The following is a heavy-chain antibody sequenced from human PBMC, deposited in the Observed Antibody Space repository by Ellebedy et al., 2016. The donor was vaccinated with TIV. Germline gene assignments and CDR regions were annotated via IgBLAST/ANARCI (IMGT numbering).Heavy chain of an antibody. J-gene: IGHJ4*02. D-gene: IGHD4-17*01. Sequence: GESLKISCAASGFTVSSNYMSWVRQAPGKGLEWVSVIYSGGSTYSADSVKGRFTISRDNSKNTLYLQMNSLRAEDTAVYYCARDMSYGDYDYWGQGTLVTVSS. CDR2: IYSGGST. CDR3: ARDMSYGDYDY. CDR1: GFTVSSNY. V-gene: IGHV3-53*01.